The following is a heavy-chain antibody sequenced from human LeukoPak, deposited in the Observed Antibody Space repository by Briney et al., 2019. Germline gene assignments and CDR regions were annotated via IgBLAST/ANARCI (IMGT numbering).Heavy chain of an antibody. J-gene: IGHJ4*02. CDR3: ARGDGYRPYYFDY. CDR1: GGTFSSYA. CDR2: IIPIFGTA. V-gene: IGHV1-69*05. Sequence: SVKVPCKASGGTFSSYAISWVRQAPGQGLEWMGRIIPIFGTANYAQKFQGRVTITTDESTSTAYMELSSLRSEDTAVYYCARGDGYRPYYFDYWGQGTLVTVSS. D-gene: IGHD5-24*01.